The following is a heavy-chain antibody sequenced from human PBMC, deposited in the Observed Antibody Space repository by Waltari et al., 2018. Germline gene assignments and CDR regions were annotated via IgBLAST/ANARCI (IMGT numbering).Heavy chain of an antibody. V-gene: IGHV3-30*03. Sequence: ESGGGLVQPGGSLRLSCAGSGFNFNDYGIHWVRQAPGKGLEWLAVVSFEETTQYYADSVKGRFTISRDKSMNTVYLEMNSLRPDDTAMYYCASVTGTGYWGQGTLVTVSS. CDR3: ASVTGTGY. CDR2: VSFEETTQ. J-gene: IGHJ4*02. D-gene: IGHD1-1*01. CDR1: GFNFNDYG.